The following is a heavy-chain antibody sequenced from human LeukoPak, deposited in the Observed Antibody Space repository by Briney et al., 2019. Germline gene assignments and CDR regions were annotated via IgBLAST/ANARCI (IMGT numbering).Heavy chain of an antibody. Sequence: GGSLRLSCAASGFTFSSYIINWVRQAPGKGLEWVSSISSSSSYIYYADSVKGRFTISRDNAKNSLYLQMNSLRAEDTAVYYCAREGGSGWYSGWFDPWGQGTLVTVSS. D-gene: IGHD6-19*01. CDR1: GFTFSSYI. J-gene: IGHJ5*02. CDR3: AREGGSGWYSGWFDP. CDR2: ISSSSSYI. V-gene: IGHV3-21*01.